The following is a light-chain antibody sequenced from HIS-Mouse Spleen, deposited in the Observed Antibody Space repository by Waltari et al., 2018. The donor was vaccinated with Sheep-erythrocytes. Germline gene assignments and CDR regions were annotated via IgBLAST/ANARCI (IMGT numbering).Light chain of an antibody. Sequence: QSVLTQPPSVSEAPRQRVTISCSGSSSNIGNNAVNGYQQLPGKAPKLLIYYDDLLPSGVSDRFSGSKSGTSASLAISGLQSEDEADYYCCSYAGSYNHVFATGTKVTVL. CDR1: SSNIGNNA. CDR3: CSYAGSYNHV. CDR2: YDD. J-gene: IGLJ1*01. V-gene: IGLV1-36*01.